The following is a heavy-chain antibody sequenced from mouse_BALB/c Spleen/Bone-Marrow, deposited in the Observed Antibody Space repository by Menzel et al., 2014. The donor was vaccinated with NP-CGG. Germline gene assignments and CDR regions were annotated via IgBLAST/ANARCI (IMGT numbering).Heavy chain of an antibody. V-gene: IGHV1S81*02. CDR3: ARWGITLAY. CDR2: INPSNGRT. Sequence: QVQLQQSGAELAKPGASVKLSCKASGYTFTSYWMHWVKQRPGQGLEWIGEINPSNGRTNYNEKFKSKATLTVDKSSSTAYMQLSSLTSEDSAVYYCARWGITLAYWGQGTLVTVSA. CDR1: GYTFTSYW. D-gene: IGHD2-4*01. J-gene: IGHJ3*01.